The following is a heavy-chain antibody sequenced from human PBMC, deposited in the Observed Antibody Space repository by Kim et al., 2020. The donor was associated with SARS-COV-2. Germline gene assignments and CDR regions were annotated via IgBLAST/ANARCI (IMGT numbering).Heavy chain of an antibody. V-gene: IGHV4-59*01. CDR3: ARDHREWLKYTANWYFGL. J-gene: IGHJ2*01. D-gene: IGHD3-3*01. CDR2: IYYSGST. Sequence: SETLSLTCTVSGGSISSYYWSWIRQPPGKGLEWIGYIYYSGSTNYNPSLKSRVTISVDTSKNQFSLKLSSVTAADTAVYYCARDHREWLKYTANWYFGLLGRGGLVTAS. CDR1: GGSISSYY.